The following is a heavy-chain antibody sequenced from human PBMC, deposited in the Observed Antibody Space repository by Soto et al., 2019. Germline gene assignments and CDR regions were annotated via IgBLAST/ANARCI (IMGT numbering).Heavy chain of an antibody. CDR3: ARDYYDNSGSRYVDYGMDV. V-gene: IGHV3-23*01. J-gene: IGHJ6*02. CDR2: IAESGGGA. D-gene: IGHD3-22*01. Sequence: PGGSLRLSCAASGFTFSSQPMSWVRQAPGKGLEWVAAIAESGGGAAYVGSVEGRFTISRDNAKNTLYLQMNSLRVEDTAVYYCARDYYDNSGSRYVDYGMDVWGQGTTVTVSS. CDR1: GFTFSSQP.